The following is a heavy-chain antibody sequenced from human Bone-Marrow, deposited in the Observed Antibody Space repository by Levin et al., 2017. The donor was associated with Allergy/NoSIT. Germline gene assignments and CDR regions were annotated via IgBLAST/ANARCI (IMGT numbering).Heavy chain of an antibody. J-gene: IGHJ6*02. CDR1: GFTFSSYE. Sequence: GESLKISCAASGFTFSSYEMNWVRQAPGKGLEWVSYISSSGSTIYYADSVKGRFTISRDNAKNSLYLQMNSLRAEDTAVYYCARDLGVVAATATPGTYYYYDYGMDVWGQGTTVTVSS. CDR2: ISSSGSTI. V-gene: IGHV3-48*03. CDR3: ARDLGVVAATATPGTYYYYDYGMDV. D-gene: IGHD2-15*01.